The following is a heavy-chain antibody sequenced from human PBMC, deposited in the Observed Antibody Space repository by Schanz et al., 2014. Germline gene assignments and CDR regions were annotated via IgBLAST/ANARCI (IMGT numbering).Heavy chain of an antibody. V-gene: IGHV3-23*01. D-gene: IGHD6-13*01. CDR2: ISDSGDTA. CDR3: AKSQGSSFDS. CDR1: GFTFSSYA. Sequence: EVHLLDSGGGLVQPGGSLRLSCAASGFTFSSYAMSWVRQAPGKGLEWVSLISDSGDTAYYADSVKGRFTISSDNSKSTLYLQMSSLRAEDTAVYYCAKSQGSSFDSWGQGTLVTVSS. J-gene: IGHJ4*02.